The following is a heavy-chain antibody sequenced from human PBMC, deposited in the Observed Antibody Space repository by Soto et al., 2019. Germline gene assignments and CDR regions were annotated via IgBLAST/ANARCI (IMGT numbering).Heavy chain of an antibody. CDR1: GGSISSYY. D-gene: IGHD5-12*01. V-gene: IGHV4-59*01. J-gene: IGHJ4*02. Sequence: KASETLSLTCTVSGGSISSYYWSWIRQPPGKGLEWIGYIYYSGSTNYNPSLKSRVTISVDTSNNQFSLKLSSVTAADTAVYYCARVRWLRFGGYYFDYWGQGTLVTVSS. CDR3: ARVRWLRFGGYYFDY. CDR2: IYYSGST.